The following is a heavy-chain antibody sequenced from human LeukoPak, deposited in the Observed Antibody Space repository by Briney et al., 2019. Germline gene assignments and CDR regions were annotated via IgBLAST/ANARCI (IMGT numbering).Heavy chain of an antibody. J-gene: IGHJ5*02. D-gene: IGHD2-2*01. CDR2: MNPNSGNT. CDR1: GYTFTSCD. Sequence: ASVKVSCKASGYTFTSCDINWVRQATGQGLEWMGWMNPNSGNTGYAQKFQGRVTMTRNTSISTAYMELSSLRSEHTAVYYCARRRPAAANFDPWGQGTLVTVSS. V-gene: IGHV1-8*01. CDR3: ARRRPAAANFDP.